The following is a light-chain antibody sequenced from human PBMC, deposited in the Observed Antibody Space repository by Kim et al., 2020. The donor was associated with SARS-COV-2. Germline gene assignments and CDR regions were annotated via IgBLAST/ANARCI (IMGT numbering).Light chain of an antibody. CDR1: QSVSSSY. V-gene: IGKV3-20*01. CDR3: QQYGSSPST. Sequence: SPGERAPLSCRASQSVSSSYLAWYQQKPGQAPRLLIYGASSRATGITDRFSGSGSGTDFTLTISRLEPEDFAVYYCQQYGSSPSTFGQGTKLEI. CDR2: GAS. J-gene: IGKJ2*01.